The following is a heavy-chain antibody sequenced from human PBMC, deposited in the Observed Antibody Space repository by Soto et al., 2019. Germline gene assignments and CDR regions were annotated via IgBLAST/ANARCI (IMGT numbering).Heavy chain of an antibody. V-gene: IGHV1-18*04. CDR3: ARVGYCSGGSCLNWFDP. Sequence: ASVKVSCKASGYTFTSYGISWVRQAPGQGLEWMGWISAYNGNTNYAQKLQGRVTMTTETSTSTAYMELRSLRSDDTAVYYCARVGYCSGGSCLNWFDPRGQGTLVTVSS. J-gene: IGHJ5*02. D-gene: IGHD2-15*01. CDR2: ISAYNGNT. CDR1: GYTFTSYG.